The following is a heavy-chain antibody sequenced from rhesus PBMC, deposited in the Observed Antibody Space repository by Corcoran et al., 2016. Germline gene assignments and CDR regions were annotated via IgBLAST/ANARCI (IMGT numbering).Heavy chain of an antibody. CDR1: GDSVSSNSAT. CDR2: TYYRSKWYN. CDR3: ARLVGSSSYFDY. D-gene: IGHD4-29*01. V-gene: IGHV6-1*01. J-gene: IGHJ4*01. Sequence: QVQLQESGPGLVKPSQTLSLTCAISGDSVSSNSATWNWIRQSPSRGLEWLGRTYYRSKWYNDYAQSVQNRISINPDTSKNQFYLKLSSVTAADPAVYYCARLVGSSSYFDYWGQGVLVTVSS.